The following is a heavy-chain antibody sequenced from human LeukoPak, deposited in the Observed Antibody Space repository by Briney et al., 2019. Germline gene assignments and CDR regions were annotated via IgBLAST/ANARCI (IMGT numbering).Heavy chain of an antibody. Sequence: SVKVSCKSSGATFSSYAISWVRQAPGQGLEWMGVIIPIFGTANYAQKFQGRVTITADESTSTAYMELSSLRSEDTAVYYCARAASRRDGYNWNDWGQGTLVTVSS. D-gene: IGHD5-24*01. CDR2: IIPIFGTA. CDR1: GATFSSYA. CDR3: ARAASRRDGYNWND. J-gene: IGHJ4*02. V-gene: IGHV1-69*13.